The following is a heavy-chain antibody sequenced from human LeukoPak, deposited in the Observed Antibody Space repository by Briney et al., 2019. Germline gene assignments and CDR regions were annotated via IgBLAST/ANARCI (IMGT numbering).Heavy chain of an antibody. CDR2: ISSSSSTI. Sequence: GGSLRLSCAASGFTFSSYWMSWVRQAPGKGLEWVSYISSSSSTIYYADSVKGRFTISRDNAKNSLYLQMNSLRAEDTAVYYCARSRGASSGVYYYYYMDVWGKGTTVTVSS. V-gene: IGHV3-48*01. D-gene: IGHD2-2*01. CDR1: GFTFSSYW. CDR3: ARSRGASSGVYYYYYMDV. J-gene: IGHJ6*03.